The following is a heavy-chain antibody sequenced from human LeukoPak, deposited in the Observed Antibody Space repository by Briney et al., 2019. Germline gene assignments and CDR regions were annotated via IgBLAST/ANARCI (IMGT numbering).Heavy chain of an antibody. CDR2: IYYSGST. Sequence: SETLSLTCTVSGGSISSYYWSWIRQPPGKGLEWIGYIYYSGSTNYNPSLKSRVTISVDTSKNQFSLKLSSVTAADTAVYYCARGFEVATWHYWGQGTLVTVSS. D-gene: IGHD5-12*01. J-gene: IGHJ4*02. CDR1: GGSISSYY. CDR3: ARGFEVATWHY. V-gene: IGHV4-59*08.